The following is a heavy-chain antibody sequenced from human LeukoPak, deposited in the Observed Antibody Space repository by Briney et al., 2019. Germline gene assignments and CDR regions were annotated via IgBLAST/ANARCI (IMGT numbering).Heavy chain of an antibody. V-gene: IGHV4-34*01. CDR1: GGSFSGYY. CDR3: ARGVKGDSYGYFDY. D-gene: IGHD5-18*01. CDR2: INHSGST. Sequence: SETLSLTCAVYGGSFSGYYWSWIRQPPGKGLEWIGEINHSGSTNYNPSLESRVTISVDTSKNQFSLKLSSVTAADTAVYYCARGVKGDSYGYFDYWGQGTLVTVSS. J-gene: IGHJ4*02.